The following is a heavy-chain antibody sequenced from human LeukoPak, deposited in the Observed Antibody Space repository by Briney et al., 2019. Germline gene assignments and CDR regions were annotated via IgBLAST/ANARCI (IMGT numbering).Heavy chain of an antibody. D-gene: IGHD2-21*01. Sequence: QPGLSLRLSCAASGFTFSNYAMDWVRQAPGKGLEWVAFISYDGSKKDFADSVKGRFTVSRDNSKNTLYLQMYSLTTADTALYYCVRSRGTIPNFDYWGQGTRVTVSS. CDR3: VRSRGTIPNFDY. V-gene: IGHV3-30*04. CDR1: GFTFSNYA. J-gene: IGHJ4*02. CDR2: ISYDGSKK.